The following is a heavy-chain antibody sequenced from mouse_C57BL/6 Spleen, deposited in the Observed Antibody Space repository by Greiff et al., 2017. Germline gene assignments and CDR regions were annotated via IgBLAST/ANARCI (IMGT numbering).Heavy chain of an antibody. V-gene: IGHV1-15*01. Sequence: QVQLQQSGAELVRPGASVTLSCKASGYTFTDYEMHWVKQTPVHGLEWIGAIDPETGGTAYNQKFKGKAILTADKSSSTAYMELRSLTSEDSAVYYCTRCYDGYPFAYWGQGTLVTVSA. CDR2: IDPETGGT. CDR3: TRCYDGYPFAY. D-gene: IGHD2-3*01. CDR1: GYTFTDYE. J-gene: IGHJ3*01.